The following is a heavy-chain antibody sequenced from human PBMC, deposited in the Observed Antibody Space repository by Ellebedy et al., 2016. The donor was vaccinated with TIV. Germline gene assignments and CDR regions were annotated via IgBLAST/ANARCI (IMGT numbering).Heavy chain of an antibody. CDR2: IKTDGSET. J-gene: IGHJ5*02. D-gene: IGHD3-3*01. Sequence: PGGSLRLSCAAWGFSFSNFWTSWVRQAPGKGLEWVAHIKTDGSETYYVDSVKGRFTISRENAKNALFLQMDGLRVDDSAVYYCVGFGVFNLWGQGAPVTVSS. CDR3: VGFGVFNL. V-gene: IGHV3-7*01. CDR1: GFSFSNFW.